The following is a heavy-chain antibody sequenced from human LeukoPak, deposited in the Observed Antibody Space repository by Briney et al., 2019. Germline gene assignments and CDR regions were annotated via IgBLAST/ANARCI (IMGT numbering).Heavy chain of an antibody. D-gene: IGHD3-10*01. J-gene: IGHJ4*02. CDR3: ARDVSAAMVRGLDY. V-gene: IGHV3-30*01. Sequence: GGSLRLSCAASGFTFSSYAMHWVRQAPGKGLEWVAVISYDGSNKYYADSVKGRFTISRDNSKNTLYLQMNSLRAEDTAVYYCARDVSAAMVRGLDYWGQGTLVTVSS. CDR2: ISYDGSNK. CDR1: GFTFSSYA.